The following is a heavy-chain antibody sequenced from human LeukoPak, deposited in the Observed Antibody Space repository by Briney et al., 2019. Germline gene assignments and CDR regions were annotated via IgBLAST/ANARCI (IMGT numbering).Heavy chain of an antibody. Sequence: PGGSLRLSCAASGFTFSTFGMHWVRQAPGKGLEWLAFIGNDGSNKYYVDSVKGRFTISRDNSKNTLYLQMSTLRAEDTAVYHCAAHRGYCSGGGCGPYWGQGTQVTVSS. V-gene: IGHV3-30*02. D-gene: IGHD2-15*01. CDR3: AAHRGYCSGGGCGPY. CDR2: IGNDGSNK. CDR1: GFTFSTFG. J-gene: IGHJ4*02.